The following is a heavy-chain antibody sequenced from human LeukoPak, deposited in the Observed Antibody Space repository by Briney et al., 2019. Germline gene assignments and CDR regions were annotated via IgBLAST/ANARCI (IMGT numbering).Heavy chain of an antibody. CDR1: GFTFSSYG. CDR3: AKDGPAAIHYYYYGMDV. CDR2: ISYDGSNK. Sequence: GGSLRLSCAASGFTFSSYGMHWVRQAPGKGLEWVAVISYDGSNKYYVDSMKGRFTISRDNSKNTLYLQMNSLRAEDTAVYYCAKDGPAAIHYYYYGMDVWGQGTTVTVSS. J-gene: IGHJ6*02. D-gene: IGHD2-2*01. V-gene: IGHV3-30*18.